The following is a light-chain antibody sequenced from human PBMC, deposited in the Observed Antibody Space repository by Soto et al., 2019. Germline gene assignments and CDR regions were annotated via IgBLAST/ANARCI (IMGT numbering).Light chain of an antibody. CDR2: GAS. CDR1: QNIGSNY. CDR3: QQRSNWPLT. V-gene: IGKV3D-20*02. Sequence: EIVLTQSPGTLSLSPGERATLSCRTSQNIGSNYLAWYHQKPGQAPRLLISGASSRATGIPDRFSGGGSGTDFTLAISRLEPEDFAVYYCQQRSNWPLTFGGGTKVDIK. J-gene: IGKJ4*01.